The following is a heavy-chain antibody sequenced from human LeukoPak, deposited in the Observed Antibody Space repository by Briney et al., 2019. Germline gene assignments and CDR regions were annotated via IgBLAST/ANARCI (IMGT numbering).Heavy chain of an antibody. D-gene: IGHD5-18*01. CDR1: GGSISSYY. J-gene: IGHJ4*02. CDR3: ARGSTAMVTLFDY. Sequence: SETLSLTCTVSGGSISSYYWGWIRQPAGKGLEWIGRIYTSGSTNYNPSLKSRVTMSVDTSKNQFSLKLSSVTAADTAVYYCARGSTAMVTLFDYWGQGTLVTVSS. V-gene: IGHV4-4*07. CDR2: IYTSGST.